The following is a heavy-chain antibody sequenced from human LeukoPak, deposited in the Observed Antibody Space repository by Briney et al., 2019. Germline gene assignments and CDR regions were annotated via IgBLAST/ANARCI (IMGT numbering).Heavy chain of an antibody. D-gene: IGHD5-18*01. CDR1: GGPFSGYY. V-gene: IGHV4-34*01. CDR3: ARGYSYGAPLRY. CDR2: INHSGST. Sequence: NASETLSLTCAVYGGPFSGYYWSWIRQPPGKGLEWIGEINHSGSTNYNPSLKSRVTISVDTSKNQFSLKLSSVTAADTAVYYCARGYSYGAPLRYWGQGTLVTVSS. J-gene: IGHJ4*02.